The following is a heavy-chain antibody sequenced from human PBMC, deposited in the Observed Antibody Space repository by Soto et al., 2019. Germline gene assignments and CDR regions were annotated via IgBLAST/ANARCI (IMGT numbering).Heavy chain of an antibody. Sequence: QVQLQQWGAGLLKPSETLSLTCAVNGGSFNDYYWAWIRQPPGKGLEWIGEIYHSGNTYYNPSLESRVLMSVDPSKKQFSLRLNSVTAADTAMYYCARVRRGFNRESWSYWYNGMDVWGQGTTVTVS. D-gene: IGHD3-16*01. V-gene: IGHV4-34*02. CDR2: IYHSGNT. CDR1: GGSFNDYY. CDR3: ARVRRGFNRESWSYWYNGMDV. J-gene: IGHJ6*02.